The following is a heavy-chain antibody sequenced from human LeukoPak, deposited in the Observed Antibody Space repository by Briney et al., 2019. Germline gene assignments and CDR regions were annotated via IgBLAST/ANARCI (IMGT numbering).Heavy chain of an antibody. CDR1: RYTFTGYY. J-gene: IGHJ3*02. CDR2: INPNSGDT. Sequence: ASVKVSCTASRYTFTGYYMHWVRQAPGQGLEWMGWINPNSGDTDYAQKFQGRATMTRDTSISTAYMELTNLRSDDTAVYYCARIRDGYNDAYDIWGQGTLVTVTS. CDR3: ARIRDGYNDAYDI. V-gene: IGHV1-2*02. D-gene: IGHD5-24*01.